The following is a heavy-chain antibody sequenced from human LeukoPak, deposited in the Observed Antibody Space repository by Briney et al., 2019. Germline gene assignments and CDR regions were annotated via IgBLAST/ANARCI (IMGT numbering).Heavy chain of an antibody. V-gene: IGHV1-46*01. Sequence: GASVKVSCKASGYTFTGYYMHWVRQAPGQGLEWMGVINPSGTGTSYAQKFQGRITMSRDTSTSTVYMELSSLRSEDTAVYYCARTHYCTNGVCYFADAFDIWGRGTMVTVSS. J-gene: IGHJ3*02. CDR2: INPSGTGT. CDR1: GYTFTGYY. D-gene: IGHD2-8*01. CDR3: ARTHYCTNGVCYFADAFDI.